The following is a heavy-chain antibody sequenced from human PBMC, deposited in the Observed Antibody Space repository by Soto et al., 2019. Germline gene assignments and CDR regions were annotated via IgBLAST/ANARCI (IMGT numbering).Heavy chain of an antibody. CDR2: IVPVCGTA. V-gene: IGHV1-69*01. D-gene: IGHD3-10*01. Sequence: QVQLIQSGAEVKTSGSSVKVSCKALGGPSNSYGDSWVRQAPGQGLEWVAGIVPVCGTANYAPKFHGRLRITADDSTRTVNMELRSMTSDDTAVYYCEKLQGSGSYEDDDYWGQGTLVTVSS. J-gene: IGHJ4*02. CDR3: EKLQGSGSYEDDDY. CDR1: GGPSNSYG.